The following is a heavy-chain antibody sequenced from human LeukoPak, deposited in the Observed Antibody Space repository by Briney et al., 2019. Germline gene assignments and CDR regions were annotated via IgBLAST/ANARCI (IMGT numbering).Heavy chain of an antibody. D-gene: IGHD3-9*01. V-gene: IGHV4-34*01. Sequence: SETLSLTCAVYGGSFSGYYWSWLRQPPGKGLEWMGEINHSGSTNYNPSLKTRVTISVDMYKKQFSLKLSSVTAADTAVYYCARGWGGRYFDWLLPTHAFDIWGQGTMVTVSS. CDR3: ARGWGGRYFDWLLPTHAFDI. J-gene: IGHJ3*02. CDR1: GGSFSGYY. CDR2: INHSGST.